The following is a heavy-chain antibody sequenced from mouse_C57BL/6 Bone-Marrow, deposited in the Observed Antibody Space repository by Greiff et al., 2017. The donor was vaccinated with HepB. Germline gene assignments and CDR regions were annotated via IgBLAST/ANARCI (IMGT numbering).Heavy chain of an antibody. J-gene: IGHJ2*01. V-gene: IGHV1-15*01. CDR2: IDPETGGT. Sequence: QVQLQQSGAELVRPGASVTLSCKASGYTFTDYEMHWVKQTPVHGLEWIGAIDPETGGTAYNQKFKGKAILTADKSSSTAYMELRSLTSEDSAVYYCTREDYYDGSSRFDYWGQGTTLTVSS. D-gene: IGHD1-1*01. CDR1: GYTFTDYE. CDR3: TREDYYDGSSRFDY.